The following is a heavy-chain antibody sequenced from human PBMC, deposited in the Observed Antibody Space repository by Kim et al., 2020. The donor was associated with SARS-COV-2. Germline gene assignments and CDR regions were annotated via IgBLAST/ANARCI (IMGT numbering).Heavy chain of an antibody. D-gene: IGHD6-6*01. V-gene: IGHV4-4*07. CDR2: IFISGNT. CDR1: GDSISNYY. CDR3: ARGPSQGIPLDY. J-gene: IGHJ4*02. Sequence: SETLSLTCTVSGDSISNYYWSWIRQPAGKGLEWIGRIFISGNTNYNPSLKSRVTMSIDTSGNHFSLQLASVTAADTAIYYCARGPSQGIPLDYWGQGILV.